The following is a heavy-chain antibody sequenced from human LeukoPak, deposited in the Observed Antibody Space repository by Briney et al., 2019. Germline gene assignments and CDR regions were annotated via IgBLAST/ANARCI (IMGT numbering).Heavy chain of an antibody. Sequence: GGSLRLSCAASGFTVSSNYMTWVRQAPGEGLEWVSVIYSGGSTYYADSVMGRFTISRDNSKNTLYLQMNSLRAEDTAVYYCAKDLTRTTVTTLFDYWGQGTLVTVSS. D-gene: IGHD4-17*01. J-gene: IGHJ4*02. CDR1: GFTVSSNY. CDR3: AKDLTRTTVTTLFDY. V-gene: IGHV3-53*01. CDR2: IYSGGST.